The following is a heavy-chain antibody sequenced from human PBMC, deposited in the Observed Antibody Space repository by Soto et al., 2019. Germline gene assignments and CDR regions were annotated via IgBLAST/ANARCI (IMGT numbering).Heavy chain of an antibody. CDR1: GFTFSDYY. CDR2: ISSSSSYT. V-gene: IGHV3-11*06. CDR3: ARGFSCGGDCDAGYYGMDV. D-gene: IGHD2-21*02. Sequence: QVQLVESGGGLVKPGGSLRLSCAASGFTFSDYYMSWIRQAPGKGLEWVSYISSSSSYTNYADSVKGRFTISRDNAKNSLYLQMNILRAEDPAVYYCARGFSCGGDCDAGYYGMDVWGQGTTVTVSS. J-gene: IGHJ6*02.